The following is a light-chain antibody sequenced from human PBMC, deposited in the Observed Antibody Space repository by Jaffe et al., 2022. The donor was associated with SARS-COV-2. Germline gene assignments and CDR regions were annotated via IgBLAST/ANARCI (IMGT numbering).Light chain of an antibody. V-gene: IGLV1-44*01. CDR3: AVWDDSLNGPV. CDR2: SSN. J-gene: IGLJ2*01. Sequence: QSVLTQPPSASGTPGQRVTISCSGSSSNLGSNSVHWYQQLPGTAPKLLIYSSNQRPSGVPDRFSGSKSGASASLAISGLQSEDEADYYCAVWDDSLNGPVFGGGTKLTVL. CDR1: SSNLGSNS.